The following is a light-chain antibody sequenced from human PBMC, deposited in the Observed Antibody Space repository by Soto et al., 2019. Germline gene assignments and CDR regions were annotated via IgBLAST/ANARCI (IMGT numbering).Light chain of an antibody. CDR2: DVD. CDR1: SNYIGPYNY. V-gene: IGLV2-11*01. Sequence: QSALTQPRSVSGSPGQSVAISCTGISNYIGPYNYVSWYQQHPGKAPKLIIYDVDKRPSGVPYRFSGSKSGDTASLTISGLQPDDEADYYGGSYADTYVELGGGTKLTVL. J-gene: IGLJ2*01. CDR3: GSYADTYVE.